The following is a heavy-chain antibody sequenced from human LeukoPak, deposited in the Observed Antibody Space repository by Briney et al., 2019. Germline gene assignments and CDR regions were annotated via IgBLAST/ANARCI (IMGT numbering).Heavy chain of an antibody. D-gene: IGHD7-27*01. CDR1: GFTFSSYA. Sequence: GGSLRLSCAASGFTFSSYAISWVRQAPGKGLEWVSAINGGGSKTYYADFAKGRFTISRDNAKNTVYMRMNSLRAEDTALYYCAKGPGPNWGSDWFDPWGQGTLVTVSS. V-gene: IGHV3-23*01. CDR3: AKGPGPNWGSDWFDP. J-gene: IGHJ5*02. CDR2: INGGGSKT.